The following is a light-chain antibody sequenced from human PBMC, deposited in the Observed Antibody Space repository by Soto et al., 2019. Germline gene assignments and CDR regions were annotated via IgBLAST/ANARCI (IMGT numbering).Light chain of an antibody. CDR1: SSDVGGYNY. CDR3: SSYTSRSTLV. CDR2: EVS. J-gene: IGLJ2*01. V-gene: IGLV2-14*01. Sequence: QAASVSGSPRQSITISCTGTSSDVGGYNYVSWYQQHPGKAPKLMIYEVSNRPSGVSNRFSGSRSGNTASLTISGLQAEDEAEYYCSSYTSRSTLVFGGGTKLTVL.